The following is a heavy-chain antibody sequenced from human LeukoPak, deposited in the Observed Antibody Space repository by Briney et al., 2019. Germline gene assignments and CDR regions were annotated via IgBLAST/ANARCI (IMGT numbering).Heavy chain of an antibody. Sequence: GGSLRLSCAASGFTFSSYWMSWVRQAPGKGLEWVANIKQDGSEKYYVDSVKGRFTISRDNAKNSLYLQMNSLRAEDTAVYYCARGAAGYYYDSSGSYWGQGTLVTVSS. D-gene: IGHD3-22*01. CDR3: ARGAAGYYYDSSGSY. CDR2: IKQDGSEK. J-gene: IGHJ4*02. V-gene: IGHV3-7*01. CDR1: GFTFSSYW.